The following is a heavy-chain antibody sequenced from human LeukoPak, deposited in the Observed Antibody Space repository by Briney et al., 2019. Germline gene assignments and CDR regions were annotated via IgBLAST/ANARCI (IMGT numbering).Heavy chain of an antibody. Sequence: GGSLRLSCAASGFTFSSYSMNWVRQAPGKGLEWVSPISSSSSYIHYADSVKGRFTISRDNAKNSLYLQMNSLRAEDTAVYYCARKSVGATSPSDYWGQGTLVTVSS. CDR2: ISSSSSYI. J-gene: IGHJ4*02. D-gene: IGHD1-26*01. V-gene: IGHV3-21*01. CDR3: ARKSVGATSPSDY. CDR1: GFTFSSYS.